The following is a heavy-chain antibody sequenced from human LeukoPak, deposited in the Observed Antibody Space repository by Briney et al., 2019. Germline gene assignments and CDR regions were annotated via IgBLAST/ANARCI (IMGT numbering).Heavy chain of an antibody. CDR1: VFTFTTYV. CDR2: ISAGGIGT. J-gene: IGHJ4*02. Sequence: PVRTLSLSPALSVFTFTTYVISWVRDAPGKGLEWVSTISAGGIGTYYAESVKGRFTVSRENSKTTLYLQMSSLRAEHTTVYFCANLRGSWSSYFDSWGQGTLVTVSS. D-gene: IGHD3-10*01. V-gene: IGHV3-23*01. CDR3: ANLRGSWSSYFDS.